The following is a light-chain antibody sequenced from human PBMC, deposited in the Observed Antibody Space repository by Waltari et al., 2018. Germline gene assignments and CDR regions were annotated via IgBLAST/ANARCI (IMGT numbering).Light chain of an antibody. Sequence: EIVLTQPPGTLSLSPEERATLSCRASQSVSSSYLAWYQQKPGQAPRLLIYGASSRATGIPDRFSGSGSGTDFTLTISRLEPEDFAVYYCQQYGSSPETFGQGTKVEIK. CDR3: QQYGSSPET. CDR2: GAS. J-gene: IGKJ1*01. CDR1: QSVSSSY. V-gene: IGKV3-20*01.